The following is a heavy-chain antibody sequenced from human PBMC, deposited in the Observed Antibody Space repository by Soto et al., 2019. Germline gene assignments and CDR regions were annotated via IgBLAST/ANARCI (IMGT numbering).Heavy chain of an antibody. D-gene: IGHD3-9*01. Sequence: GGSLRLSCAASGFTFSSYAMHWVRQAPGKGLEWVAVISYDGSNKYYADSVKGRFTISRDNSKNTLYLQMNSLRSDDTAVYYCARTARNYDILTGYYYSSLAFDIWGQGTMVTVSS. CDR2: ISYDGSNK. CDR3: ARTARNYDILTGYYYSSLAFDI. V-gene: IGHV3-30-3*01. CDR1: GFTFSSYA. J-gene: IGHJ3*02.